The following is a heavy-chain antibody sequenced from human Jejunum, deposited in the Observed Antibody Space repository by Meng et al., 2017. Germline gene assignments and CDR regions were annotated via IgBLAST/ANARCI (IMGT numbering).Heavy chain of an antibody. CDR1: GDSISRCYW. D-gene: IGHD2-8*01. CDR3: ARDFEALNGV. V-gene: IGHV4-4*02. CDR2: IYHSGTT. J-gene: IGHJ1*01. Sequence: VQGSGPGLVKPWGTLSLTCAVSGDSISRCYWWSWVRQSPGKGLEWIGEIYHSGTTNYNPSLKSRVTLSVDKSKNQFSLNLSSVTAADTAGYFCARDFEALNGVWGQGTLVTVSS.